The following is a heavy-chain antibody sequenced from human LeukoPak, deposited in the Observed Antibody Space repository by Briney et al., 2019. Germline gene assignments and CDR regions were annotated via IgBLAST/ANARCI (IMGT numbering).Heavy chain of an antibody. V-gene: IGHV3-21*01. Sequence: GGSLRLSCAASGFTFSGYSMNWVRQAPGKGLEWVSSISSGSSFIYYADSVKGRFTVSRDNAKNSLYLQMSSLRAEDTAVYYCARDKAVRGQQLGGDYYYYYMDVWGKGTTVTVSS. CDR1: GFTFSGYS. CDR2: ISSGSSFI. CDR3: ARDKAVRGQQLGGDYYYYYMDV. D-gene: IGHD6-13*01. J-gene: IGHJ6*03.